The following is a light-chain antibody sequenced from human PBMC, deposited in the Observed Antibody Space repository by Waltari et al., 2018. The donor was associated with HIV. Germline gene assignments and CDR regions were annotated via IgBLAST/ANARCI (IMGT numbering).Light chain of an antibody. V-gene: IGLV3-25*03. J-gene: IGLJ1*01. CDR3: QSADSSGTYV. CDR2: NAS. CDR1: ALPEES. Sequence: SYELAQQPSVPVSPGQTGRTTCSGDALPEESANWDNQKPGQPPVLVTYNASARPPGIPERFSGYSSGTTVTLTISGVQAEYEADYYCQSADSSGTYVFGTGTKVTVL.